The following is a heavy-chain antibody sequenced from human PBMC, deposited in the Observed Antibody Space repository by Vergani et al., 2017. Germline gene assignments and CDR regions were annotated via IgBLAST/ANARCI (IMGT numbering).Heavy chain of an antibody. D-gene: IGHD1-14*01. V-gene: IGHV3-33*01. J-gene: IGHJ5*02. Sequence: QVQLVESGGGVVQPGRSLRLSCAASGFTFNQYGMHWVRQAPGKGLEWVAVTWYDGNNKQYADSVKGRFTISRDNSKSTMYLQMNSLRDEDTGVYYCAGDLRLLYNRFGPWGQGTLVTVSS. CDR2: TWYDGNNK. CDR1: GFTFNQYG. CDR3: AGDLRLLYNRFGP.